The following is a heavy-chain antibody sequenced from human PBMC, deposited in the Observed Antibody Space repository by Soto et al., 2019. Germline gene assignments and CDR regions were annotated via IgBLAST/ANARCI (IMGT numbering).Heavy chain of an antibody. V-gene: IGHV4-34*01. CDR3: ARSPGPYCSSTSCQYYLDY. J-gene: IGHJ4*02. CDR1: GGSFSGYY. CDR2: INHSGST. Sequence: QVQLQQWGAGLLKPSETLSLTCAVYGGSFSGYYWSWIRQPPGKGLEWIGEINHSGSTNYNPSLKSRVTISVDTSKNQFSLKLSSVTAADTAVYYCARSPGPYCSSTSCQYYLDYWGQGTLVTVSS. D-gene: IGHD2-2*01.